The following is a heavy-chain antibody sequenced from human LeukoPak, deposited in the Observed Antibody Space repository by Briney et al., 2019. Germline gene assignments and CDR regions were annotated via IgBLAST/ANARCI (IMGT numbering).Heavy chain of an antibody. D-gene: IGHD1-26*01. CDR2: INAGNGNT. J-gene: IGHJ4*02. V-gene: IGHV1-3*01. CDR3: ARDLVGLMDPRFDY. CDR1: GYTFTSYA. Sequence: GAPVKFSCKASGYTFTSYAMHWVRQAPGQRLEWMGWINAGNGNTKYSQKFQGRVTITRDTSASTAYMELSSLRSEDTAVYYCARDLVGLMDPRFDYWGQGTLVTVSS.